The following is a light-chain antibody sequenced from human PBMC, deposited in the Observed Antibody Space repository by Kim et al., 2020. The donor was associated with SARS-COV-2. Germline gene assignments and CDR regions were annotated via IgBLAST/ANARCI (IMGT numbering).Light chain of an antibody. Sequence: ASLSGSPGEKATHACRARQSVSGNLAWYQQKPGQAPRLLIYGASTRATGVPARCSGVGSGTEFTLTISSLQSEDFAVYYSQHRGTFGQGTKVDIK. V-gene: IGKV3-15*01. CDR3: QHRGT. J-gene: IGKJ1*01. CDR2: GAS. CDR1: QSVSGN.